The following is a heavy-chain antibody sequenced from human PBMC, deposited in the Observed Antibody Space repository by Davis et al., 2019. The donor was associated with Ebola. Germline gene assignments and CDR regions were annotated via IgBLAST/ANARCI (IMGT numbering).Heavy chain of an antibody. Sequence: SVKVSCKASGGTFSSYVISWVRQAPGRGLDWMGGIIPMFGTANYAERFQGRVTITADESTSTAYMELSSLRSEDTAVYYCARDGPDYYGLDVWGQGTAVTVSS. CDR2: IIPMFGTA. J-gene: IGHJ6*02. V-gene: IGHV1-69*13. CDR1: GGTFSSYV. CDR3: ARDGPDYYGLDV.